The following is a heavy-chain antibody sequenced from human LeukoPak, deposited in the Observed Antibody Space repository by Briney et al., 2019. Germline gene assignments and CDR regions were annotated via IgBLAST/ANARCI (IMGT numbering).Heavy chain of an antibody. J-gene: IGHJ4*02. CDR1: GYTFTGYY. CDR3: ASSVEYSSSSFDY. D-gene: IGHD6-13*01. CDR2: INPNSGGT. Sequence: ASVKVSCKASGYTFTGYYMHWVRQAPGQGREGMGWINPNSGGTNYAQKFQGRVTMTRDTSISTAYMELSRLRSDDTAVYYCASSVEYSSSSFDYWGQGTLVTVSS. V-gene: IGHV1-2*02.